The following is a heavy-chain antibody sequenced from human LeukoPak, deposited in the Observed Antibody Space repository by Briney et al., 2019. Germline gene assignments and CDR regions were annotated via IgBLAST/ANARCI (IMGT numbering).Heavy chain of an antibody. CDR3: ASGSRDGYNWYY. D-gene: IGHD5-12*01. CDR1: GFTFSSYA. J-gene: IGHJ4*02. CDR2: ISYDGSNK. V-gene: IGHV3-30-3*01. Sequence: GRSLRLSCAASGFTFSSYAMHWVRQAPGKGLEWVAVISYDGSNKYYADSVKGRFTISRDNSKNTLYLQMNSLRAEDTAVYYCASGSRDGYNWYYWGQGTLVTVSS.